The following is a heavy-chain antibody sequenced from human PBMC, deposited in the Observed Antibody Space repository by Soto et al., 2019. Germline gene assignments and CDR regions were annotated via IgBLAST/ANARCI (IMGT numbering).Heavy chain of an antibody. CDR3: ATMTRKAGDRRYYYYGLDV. V-gene: IGHV3-66*01. J-gene: IGHJ6*02. D-gene: IGHD3-10*01. CDR2: LYSGDAT. Sequence: PGGSLRLSCAASGFTVRTNYMSWVRQAPGKGLEWVSVLYSGDATYYADSVKGMFTITRDTSKNTLFLKMSSLRAEDTAVYYCATMTRKAGDRRYYYYGLDVWGQGTTVTVSS. CDR1: GFTVRTNY.